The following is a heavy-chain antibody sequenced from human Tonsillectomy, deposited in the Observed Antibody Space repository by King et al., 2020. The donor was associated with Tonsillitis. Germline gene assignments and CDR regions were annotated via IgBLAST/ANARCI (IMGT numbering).Heavy chain of an antibody. CDR3: AKKQLGSSGWLPLRAFDI. CDR1: GFTFSSYA. J-gene: IGHJ3*02. CDR2: ISGSGGST. V-gene: IGHV3-23*04. Sequence: VQLVESGGGLVQPGGSLRLSCAASGFTFSSYAMSWVRQAPGKGLEWVSAISGSGGSTYFADSVKGRFTISRDNSKNTLYLQMNSLRAEDTAVYYCAKKQLGSSGWLPLRAFDIWGPGTMVTVSS. D-gene: IGHD6-19*01.